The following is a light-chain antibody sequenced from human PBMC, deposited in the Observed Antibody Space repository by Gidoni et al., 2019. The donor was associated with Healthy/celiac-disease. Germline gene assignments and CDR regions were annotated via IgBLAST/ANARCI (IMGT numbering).Light chain of an antibody. CDR3: CSYAGSSTFWV. V-gene: IGLV2-23*02. J-gene: IGLJ3*02. CDR1: SSDAGSYNL. CDR2: EVS. Sequence: QSALTQPASVSGSPGQSITIPCTGTSSDAGSYNLVSWYQQHPGKAPKLMIYEVSKRPSGVSNRFSGSKSGNTASLTISGLQAEDEADYYCCSYAGSSTFWVFGGGTKLTVL.